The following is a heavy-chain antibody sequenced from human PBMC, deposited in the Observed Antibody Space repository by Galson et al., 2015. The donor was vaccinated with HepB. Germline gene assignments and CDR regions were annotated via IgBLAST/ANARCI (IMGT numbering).Heavy chain of an antibody. Sequence: SVKVSCKASGGTFSSYAISWVRQAPGQGLEWMGGIIPIFGTANYAQKFQGRVTITADKSTSTAYMELSSLRSEDTAVYYCARGRGVPAQDHYYYGMDVWGQGTTVTVSS. CDR3: ARGRGVPAQDHYYYGMDV. CDR1: GGTFSSYA. J-gene: IGHJ6*02. V-gene: IGHV1-69*06. CDR2: IIPIFGTA. D-gene: IGHD2-2*01.